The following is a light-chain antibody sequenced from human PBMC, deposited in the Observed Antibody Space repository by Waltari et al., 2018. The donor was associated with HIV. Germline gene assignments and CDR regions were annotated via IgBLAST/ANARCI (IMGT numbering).Light chain of an antibody. CDR2: RDD. V-gene: IGLV1-47*01. CDR3: AVWDDSLRGGV. J-gene: IGLJ3*02. CDR1: NSNIGSNS. Sequence: QSVVTQPPSASGTHGQRVVIACSGSNSNIGSNSVTWYQQVPGAAPKLLIYRDDQRFSGVPDRFSGSKSATSAALAISELRSEDEADYYCAVWDDSLRGGVFGGGTKLTVL.